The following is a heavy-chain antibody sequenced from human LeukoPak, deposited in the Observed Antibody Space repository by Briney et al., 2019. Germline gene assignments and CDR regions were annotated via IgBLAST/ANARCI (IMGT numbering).Heavy chain of an antibody. D-gene: IGHD3-22*01. CDR1: GGTFSSYA. CDR2: IIPILGIA. CDR3: ARHYDSSGKRGSYYYYDMDV. V-gene: IGHV1-69*04. Sequence: ASVKVSCKASGGTFSSYAISWVRQAPGQGLEWMGRIIPILGIANYAQKFQGRVTITADKSTSTAYMELSSLRSEDTAVYYCARHYDSSGKRGSYYYYDMDVWGQGTTVTVSS. J-gene: IGHJ6*02.